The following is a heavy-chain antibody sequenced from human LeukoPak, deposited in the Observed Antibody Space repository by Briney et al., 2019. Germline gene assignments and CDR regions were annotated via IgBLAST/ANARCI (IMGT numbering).Heavy chain of an antibody. CDR1: GHSFTSHY. Sequence: AASVTVSCKASGHSFTSHYMHWVRHAPGQGLEWLGIINPSGGGTSYGQKFQGRVTMTRDTSTSTVYMELSSLRSEDTAVYYCARGPPLRVVGGSTFDYWGQGTLVIVSS. D-gene: IGHD1-26*01. J-gene: IGHJ4*02. V-gene: IGHV1-46*01. CDR3: ARGPPLRVVGGSTFDY. CDR2: INPSGGGT.